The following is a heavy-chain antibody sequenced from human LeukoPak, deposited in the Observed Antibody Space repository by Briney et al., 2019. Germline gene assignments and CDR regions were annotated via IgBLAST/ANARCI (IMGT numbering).Heavy chain of an antibody. Sequence: GGSLRLSCAASGFTFNNYAMSWVRQAPGKGLEWVSAISGSGGNTYYAVSVKGRFTISRDNSKNTLYLQMNSLRAEDTAVYYCAKEIMETTYFDYWGQGTLVTVSS. J-gene: IGHJ4*02. D-gene: IGHD3-16*01. CDR1: GFTFNNYA. V-gene: IGHV3-23*01. CDR2: ISGSGGNT. CDR3: AKEIMETTYFDY.